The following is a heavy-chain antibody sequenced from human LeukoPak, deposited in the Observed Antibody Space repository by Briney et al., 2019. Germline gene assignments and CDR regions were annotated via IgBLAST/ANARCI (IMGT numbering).Heavy chain of an antibody. V-gene: IGHV3-48*01. D-gene: IGHD2-21*02. J-gene: IGHJ4*02. CDR2: ISSSSSTI. CDR1: GFTFSSFE. CDR3: ARAYCGGDCYYGTSFDY. Sequence: GGSLRLSCAASGFTFSSFEMNWVRQAPGKGLEWVSYISSSSSTIYYADSVKGRFTISRDNAKNSLYLQMNSLRAEDTAVYYCARAYCGGDCYYGTSFDYWGQGTLVTVSS.